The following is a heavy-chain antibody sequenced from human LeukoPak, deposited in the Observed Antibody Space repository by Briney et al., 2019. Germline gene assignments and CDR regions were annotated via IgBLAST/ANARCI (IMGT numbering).Heavy chain of an antibody. J-gene: IGHJ3*02. CDR1: GGSISSYY. CDR2: IYYSGST. V-gene: IGHV4-59*08. D-gene: IGHD3-22*01. CDR3: ARLLPGYYDSSGYYAFDI. Sequence: PSETLSLTCTVSGGSISSYYWSWIRQPPGKGLEWIGYIYYSGSTNYNPSLKSRVTISVDTSKNQFSLKLSSVTAADTAVYYCARLLPGYYDSSGYYAFDIWGQGTMVTVSS.